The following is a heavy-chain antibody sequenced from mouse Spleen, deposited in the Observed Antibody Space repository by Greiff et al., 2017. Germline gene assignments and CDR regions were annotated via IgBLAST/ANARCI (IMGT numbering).Heavy chain of an antibody. V-gene: IGHV5-9-4*01. J-gene: IGHJ3*01. CDR2: ISSGGSYT. D-gene: IGHD3-2*01. CDR3: ARKDSSGYGAY. Sequence: EVQLQQSGGGLVKPGGSLKLSCAASGFTFSSYAMSWVRQSPEKRLEWVAEISSGGSYTYYPDTVTGRFTISRDNAKNTLYLEMSSLRSEDTAMYYCARKDSSGYGAYWGQGTLVTVSA. CDR1: GFTFSSYA.